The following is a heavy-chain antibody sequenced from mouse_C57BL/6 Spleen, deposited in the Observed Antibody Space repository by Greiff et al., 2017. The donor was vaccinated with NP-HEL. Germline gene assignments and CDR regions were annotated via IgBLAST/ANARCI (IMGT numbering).Heavy chain of an antibody. V-gene: IGHV1-80*01. CDR3: ARGGGNPFAY. J-gene: IGHJ3*01. D-gene: IGHD2-1*01. CDR2: IYPGDGDT. Sequence: VQGVESGAELVKPGASVKISCKASGYAFSSYWMNWVKQRPGKGLEWIGQIYPGDGDTNYNGKFKGKATLTADKSSSTAYMQLSSLTSEDSAVYFCARGGGNPFAYWGQGTLVTVSA. CDR1: GYAFSSYW.